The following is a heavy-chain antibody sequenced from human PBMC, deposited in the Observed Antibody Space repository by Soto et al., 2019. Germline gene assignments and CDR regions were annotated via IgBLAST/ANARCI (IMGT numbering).Heavy chain of an antibody. V-gene: IGHV3-30-3*01. Sequence: GGSLRLSCAASGFTFSSYAMHWVRQAPGKGLEWVAVISYDGSNKYYADSVKGRFTISRDNSKNTLYLQMNSLRAEDTAVYYCAGARSRDGNTIKYWGQGTLVTVSS. CDR1: GFTFSSYA. CDR2: ISYDGSNK. CDR3: AGARSRDGNTIKY. J-gene: IGHJ4*02. D-gene: IGHD1-1*01.